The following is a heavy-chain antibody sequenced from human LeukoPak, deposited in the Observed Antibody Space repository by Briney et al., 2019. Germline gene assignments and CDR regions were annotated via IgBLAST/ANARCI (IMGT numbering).Heavy chain of an antibody. D-gene: IGHD4-11*01. CDR3: AKVRDHINSPLED. V-gene: IGHV3-30*02. CDR2: IRYDGSNK. J-gene: IGHJ4*02. CDR1: GFTLSSYG. Sequence: GGSLRLSCAASGFTLSSYGMHWVRQAPGKGLEWVAFIRYDGSNKYYADSVKGRFTISRDNSKNTLYLQMNSLRAEDTAVYYCAKVRDHINSPLEDWGQGTLVTVSS.